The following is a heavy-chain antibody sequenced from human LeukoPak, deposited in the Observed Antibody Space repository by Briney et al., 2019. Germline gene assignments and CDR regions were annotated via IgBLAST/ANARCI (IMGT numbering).Heavy chain of an antibody. CDR2: INHSGST. D-gene: IGHD6-6*01. CDR1: GGSFSGYY. CDR3: ARVRRSQGIAARKYYYYYTDV. V-gene: IGHV4-34*01. J-gene: IGHJ6*03. Sequence: SETLSLTCAVYGGSFSGYYWSWIRQPPGKGLEWIGEINHSGSTNYNPSLKSRVTISVDTSKNQFSLKLSSVTAADTAVYYCARVRRSQGIAARKYYYYYTDVWGKGTTVTVSS.